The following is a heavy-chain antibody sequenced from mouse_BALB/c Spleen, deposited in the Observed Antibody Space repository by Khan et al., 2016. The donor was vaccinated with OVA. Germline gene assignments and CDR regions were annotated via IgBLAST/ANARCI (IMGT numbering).Heavy chain of an antibody. CDR1: GYSITSDYA. V-gene: IGHV3-2*02. CDR3: ARDGSRYNYAMDY. CDR2: ISSSGST. J-gene: IGHJ4*01. Sequence: VQLKASGPGLVKPSQSLSLTCTVTGYSITSDYAWNWIRQFPGNKLEWMGYISSSGSTNYHPALKSRISINRDTSKNQFFLQLNSVTTEDTATYYCARDGSRYNYAMDYWGQGTSVTVSS. D-gene: IGHD2-3*01.